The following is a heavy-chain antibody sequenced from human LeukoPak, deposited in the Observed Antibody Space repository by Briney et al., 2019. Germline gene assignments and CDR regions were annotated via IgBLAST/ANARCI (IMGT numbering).Heavy chain of an antibody. D-gene: IGHD3-9*01. CDR3: ARDADWAFDY. J-gene: IGHJ4*02. CDR2: ISSNGGST. CDR1: GFTFSSYA. Sequence: PGGSLRLSCAASGFTFSSYAMHWVRQAPGKGLEYVSAISSNGGSTYYANSVKGRFTISRDNSKNTVFLQMNSLTSDDTAVYFCARDADWAFDYWGQGTLVTVSS. V-gene: IGHV3-64*01.